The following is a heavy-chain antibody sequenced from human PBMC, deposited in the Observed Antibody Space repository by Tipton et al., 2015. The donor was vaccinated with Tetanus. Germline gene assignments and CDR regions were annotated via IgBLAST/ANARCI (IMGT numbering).Heavy chain of an antibody. CDR2: INRNGGGK. D-gene: IGHD2-21*02. CDR1: GFIFSNYA. CDR3: ARVHTPGLLGRYPLDY. V-gene: IGHV3-7*01. J-gene: IGHJ4*02. Sequence: SLRLSCAASGFIFSNYAMSWVRQAPGKGLEWVANINRNGGGKYYVDSVKGRFTISRDEAKKSVYLEMSSLTVGDTAVYFCARVHTPGLLGRYPLDYWGQGTLVTVSS.